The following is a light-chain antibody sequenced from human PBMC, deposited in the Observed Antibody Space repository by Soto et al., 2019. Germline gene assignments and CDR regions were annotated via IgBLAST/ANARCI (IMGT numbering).Light chain of an antibody. CDR1: QRVTSNF. CDR3: QQYGSSPT. CDR2: GAF. Sequence: EVVLPRSPGTLSLSSGERPTLSCIASQRVTSNFLAWYQQKPGQAPRLLIYGAFRRATGIPDRFSGSGSGTDFTLTISRLEPEDFAVYYCQQYGSSPTFGPGTKVDI. V-gene: IGKV3-20*01. J-gene: IGKJ3*01.